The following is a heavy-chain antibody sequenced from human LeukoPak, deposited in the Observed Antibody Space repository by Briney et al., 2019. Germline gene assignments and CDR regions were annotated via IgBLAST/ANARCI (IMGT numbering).Heavy chain of an antibody. CDR1: GFTFSSYS. CDR3: ARERDIVVVPAAILFDY. CDR2: ISSSSSTI. D-gene: IGHD2-2*01. V-gene: IGHV3-48*01. Sequence: GGSLRLSCAASGFTFSSYSMNWVRQAPGKGLEWVSYISSSSSTIYYADSVKGRFTISRDNAKNSLYLQMNSLRAEDTAVYYCARERDIVVVPAAILFDYWGQGTLVTVSS. J-gene: IGHJ4*02.